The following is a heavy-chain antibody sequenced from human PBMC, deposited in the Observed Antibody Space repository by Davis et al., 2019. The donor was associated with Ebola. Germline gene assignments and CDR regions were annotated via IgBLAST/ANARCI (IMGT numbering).Heavy chain of an antibody. J-gene: IGHJ6*02. V-gene: IGHV4-34*01. CDR1: GGSISSYY. Sequence: MPSETLSLTCTVSGGSISSYYWSWIRQPPGKGLEWIGEINHSGSTNYNPSLKSRVTISVDTSKNQFSLKLSSVTAAETAVYYCARGPSFLGMDVWGQGTTVTVSS. CDR2: INHSGST. CDR3: ARGPSFLGMDV.